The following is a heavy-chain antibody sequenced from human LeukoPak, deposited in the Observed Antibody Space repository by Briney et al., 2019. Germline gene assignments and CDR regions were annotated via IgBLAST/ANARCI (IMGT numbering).Heavy chain of an antibody. D-gene: IGHD1-26*01. Sequence: SETLSLTYTVSGGSISSYYWSWIRQPAGKGLEWIGRIYTSGSTNYDPSLKSRVTMSVDTSKNQFSLKLSSVTAADTAVYYCAREWELTWFDPWGQGTLVTVSS. J-gene: IGHJ5*02. CDR1: GGSISSYY. V-gene: IGHV4-4*07. CDR3: AREWELTWFDP. CDR2: IYTSGST.